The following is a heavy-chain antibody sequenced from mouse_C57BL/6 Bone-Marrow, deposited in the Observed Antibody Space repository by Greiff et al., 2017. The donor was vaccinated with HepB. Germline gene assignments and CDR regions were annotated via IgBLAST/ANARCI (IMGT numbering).Heavy chain of an antibody. CDR3: TREGSPWFAY. J-gene: IGHJ3*01. V-gene: IGHV5-9-1*02. D-gene: IGHD3-3*01. CDR1: GFTFSSYA. Sequence: EVQLQESGAGLVKPGGSLKLSCAASGFTFSSYAMSWVRQTPEKRLEWVAYISSGGDYIYYADTVKGRFTISRDKARNTLYLQMSSLKSEDTAMYYCTREGSPWFAYWGQGTLVTVSA. CDR2: ISSGGDYI.